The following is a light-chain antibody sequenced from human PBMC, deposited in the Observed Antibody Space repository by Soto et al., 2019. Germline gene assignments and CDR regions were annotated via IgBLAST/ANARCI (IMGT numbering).Light chain of an antibody. Sequence: EIVLTQSPGTLSSSPGERATLSCRASQSVSSSYLAWYQQRPGQAPRLLISGASSRATGIPDRFSGSGSGTDFTLTISRLEPEDFAMYYCQHYGNSPPLTFGGGTKVEIK. CDR3: QHYGNSPPLT. J-gene: IGKJ4*01. V-gene: IGKV3-20*01. CDR1: QSVSSSY. CDR2: GAS.